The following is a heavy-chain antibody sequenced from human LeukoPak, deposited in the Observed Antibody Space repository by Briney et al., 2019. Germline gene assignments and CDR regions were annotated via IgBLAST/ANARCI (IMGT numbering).Heavy chain of an antibody. CDR3: TREVAAAGNRYYYYYMDV. J-gene: IGHJ6*03. CDR1: GFTFGDYA. V-gene: IGHV3-49*04. Sequence: GGSLRLSCTASGFTFGDYAMSWVRQAPGKGLEWVVFIRSKAYGGTTEYAASVKGRFTISRDASKSIAYLQMNSLKTEDTAVYYCTREVAAAGNRYYYYYMDVWGKGTTVTISS. CDR2: IRSKAYGGTT. D-gene: IGHD6-13*01.